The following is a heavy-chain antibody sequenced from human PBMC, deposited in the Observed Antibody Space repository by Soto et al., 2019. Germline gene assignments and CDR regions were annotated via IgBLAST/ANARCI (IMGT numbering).Heavy chain of an antibody. Sequence: QVQLQESGPGLVKPSETLSLTCTVSGGSISSYYWSWIRQPPGKGLEWIGYIYYSGSTNYNPSLKSRVTISVDTSKNQFSRKLSSVTAADTAVYYCARVSTLTGPRHYFDYWGQGTLVTVSS. CDR2: IYYSGST. V-gene: IGHV4-59*01. CDR1: GGSISSYY. D-gene: IGHD3-9*01. J-gene: IGHJ4*02. CDR3: ARVSTLTGPRHYFDY.